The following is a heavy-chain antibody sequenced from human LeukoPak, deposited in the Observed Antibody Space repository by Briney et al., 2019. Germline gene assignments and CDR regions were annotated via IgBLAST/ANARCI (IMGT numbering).Heavy chain of an antibody. CDR3: ARETIYGDYVELGY. D-gene: IGHD4-17*01. CDR1: GGTFSSYA. V-gene: IGHV1-69*13. CDR2: IIPIFGTA. J-gene: IGHJ4*02. Sequence: ASVKVSCKASGGTFSSYAISWVRQAPGQGLEWMGGIIPIFGTANYAQKFQGRVTITADESTSTAYMELSSLRSEDTAVYYCARETIYGDYVELGYWGQGTLVTVSS.